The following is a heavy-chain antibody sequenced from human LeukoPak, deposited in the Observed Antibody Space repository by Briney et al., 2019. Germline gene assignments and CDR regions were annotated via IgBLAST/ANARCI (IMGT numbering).Heavy chain of an antibody. J-gene: IGHJ5*02. V-gene: IGHV1-2*02. CDR1: GYTFTGYY. CDR2: INPNSGGT. Sequence: ASVKVSCKASGYTFTGYYMHWVRQAPGQGLEWMGWINPNSGGTNYAQKFQGRVTMTRDTSISTAYMELSRLRSDDTAVYYCARDYCSGGSCPYNWFDPWGQGTLVTVSS. CDR3: ARDYCSGGSCPYNWFDP. D-gene: IGHD2-15*01.